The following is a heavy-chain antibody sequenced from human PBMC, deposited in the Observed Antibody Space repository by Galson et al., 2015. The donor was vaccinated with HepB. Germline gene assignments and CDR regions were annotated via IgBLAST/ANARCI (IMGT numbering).Heavy chain of an antibody. D-gene: IGHD5-18*01. CDR1: GYTFTSYA. Sequence: SVKVSCKASGYTFTSYAMHWVRQAPGQRLEWMGWINAGNGNTKYSQKFQGRVTITRDTSASTAYMELSSLRSEDTAVYYCARAHRGYSYGLLGVYWGQGTLVTVSS. CDR3: ARAHRGYSYGLLGVY. V-gene: IGHV1-3*01. CDR2: INAGNGNT. J-gene: IGHJ4*02.